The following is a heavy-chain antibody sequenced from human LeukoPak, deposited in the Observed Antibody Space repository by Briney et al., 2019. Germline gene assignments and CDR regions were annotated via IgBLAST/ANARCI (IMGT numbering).Heavy chain of an antibody. V-gene: IGHV3-30*02. D-gene: IGHD3-22*01. Sequence: GGSLRLSCAASGFTFSSYGMHWVRQAPGKGLESVAFIRYDGSNKYYADSVKGRFTISRDNSKNTLYLQMNSLRAEDTAVYYCAKKYDSSGYYPGYFDYWGQGTLVTVSS. J-gene: IGHJ4*02. CDR3: AKKYDSSGYYPGYFDY. CDR2: IRYDGSNK. CDR1: GFTFSSYG.